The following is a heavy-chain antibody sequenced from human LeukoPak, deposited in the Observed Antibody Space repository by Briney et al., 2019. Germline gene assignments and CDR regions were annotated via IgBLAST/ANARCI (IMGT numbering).Heavy chain of an antibody. CDR3: ARHNDYYVVGGMDV. Sequence: PSETLSLTCAVYGGSFRGYYWSWIRQPPGKGLEWIGEINHSGSTNYNPSLKSRVTISVDTSKNQFSLKLSSVTAADTAVYYCARHNDYYVVGGMDVWGQGTTVTVSS. CDR1: GGSFRGYY. CDR2: INHSGST. D-gene: IGHD3-10*02. V-gene: IGHV4-34*01. J-gene: IGHJ6*02.